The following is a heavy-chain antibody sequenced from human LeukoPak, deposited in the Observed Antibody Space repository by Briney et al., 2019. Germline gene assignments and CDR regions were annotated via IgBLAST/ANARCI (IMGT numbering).Heavy chain of an antibody. CDR1: GFTFSSYA. CDR3: AKVLGCSGFPCDAFDI. Sequence: TGGSLRLSCVASGFTFSSYAMSWVRQAPGKGLEWVSAVSGSGGSPHYADSVKGRFTVSRDNSKNTLYLQMNSLRVEDTAVYYFAKVLGCSGFPCDAFDIWGQGTMVTVSS. CDR2: VSGSGGSP. D-gene: IGHD6-19*01. V-gene: IGHV3-23*01. J-gene: IGHJ3*02.